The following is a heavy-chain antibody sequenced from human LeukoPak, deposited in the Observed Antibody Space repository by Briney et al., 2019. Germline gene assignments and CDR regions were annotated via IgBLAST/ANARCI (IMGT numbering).Heavy chain of an antibody. CDR1: GFTFSIYA. V-gene: IGHV3-23*01. J-gene: IGHJ6*04. D-gene: IGHD6-13*01. Sequence: GGSLRLSCAASGFTFSIYAMSWVRQAPGKGLEWVSAISGSGGSTYYADSVKGRFTISRDNSKNTLCLQMNSLRAEDTAVYYCAKDLWYSNNRAPRGDVWGKGTTVTVSS. CDR3: AKDLWYSNNRAPRGDV. CDR2: ISGSGGST.